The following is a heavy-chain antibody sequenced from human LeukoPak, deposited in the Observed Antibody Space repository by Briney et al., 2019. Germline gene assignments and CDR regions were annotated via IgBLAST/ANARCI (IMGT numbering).Heavy chain of an antibody. J-gene: IGHJ4*02. D-gene: IGHD3-22*01. V-gene: IGHV4-4*07. Sequence: SETLSLTCTVSGGSISSYYWSWIRQPARKGLEWIGRIYTSGSTYYNPSLKSRVTISVDTSKNQFSLKLSSVTAADTAVYYCASGTYYYDSSGYAYFDYWGQGTLVTVSS. CDR3: ASGTYYYDSSGYAYFDY. CDR2: IYTSGST. CDR1: GGSISSYY.